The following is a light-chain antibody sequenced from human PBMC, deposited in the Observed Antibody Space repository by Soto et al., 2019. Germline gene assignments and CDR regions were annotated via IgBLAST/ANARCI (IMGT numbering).Light chain of an antibody. Sequence: QSVLTQPPSVSGAPGQRVTISCTGSSSNIGAGYDVHWYQQLPGTAPKLLIYGNSNRPSGVPVRFSGSKSGTSASLAITGLKAEDEADYYCQSYDSSLSGSVVFGGGTKLTVL. CDR2: GNS. CDR3: QSYDSSLSGSVV. CDR1: SSNIGAGYD. J-gene: IGLJ2*01. V-gene: IGLV1-40*01.